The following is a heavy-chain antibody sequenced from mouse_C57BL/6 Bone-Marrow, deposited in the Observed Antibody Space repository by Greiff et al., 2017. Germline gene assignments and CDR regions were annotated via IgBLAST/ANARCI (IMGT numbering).Heavy chain of an antibody. D-gene: IGHD1-1*01. CDR3: TRGGRLRFAY. J-gene: IGHJ3*01. V-gene: IGHV5-9-1*02. Sequence: EVQVVESGEGLVKPGGSLKLSCAASGFTFSSYAMSWVRQTPEKRLEWVAYISSGGDYIYYADTVKGRFTISRDNARNTLYLQRSGLKSEDTAMYYCTRGGRLRFAYWGQGVLVTGSA. CDR2: ISSGGDYI. CDR1: GFTFSSYA.